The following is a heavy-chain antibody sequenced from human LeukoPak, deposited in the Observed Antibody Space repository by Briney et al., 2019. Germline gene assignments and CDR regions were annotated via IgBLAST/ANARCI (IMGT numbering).Heavy chain of an antibody. V-gene: IGHV1-69*13. CDR2: IIPIFGTA. CDR3: ARDSSEFRSLIPH. CDR1: GFTFTSYD. D-gene: IGHD2-21*01. J-gene: IGHJ1*01. Sequence: VASVTVSCTASGFTFTSYDINWVRQAPGQGLEWMGGIIPIFGTAKYAQKFQGRVTISADESTSTAYMELSSLRSEDTAVYYCARDSSEFRSLIPHWGQGTLVTVSS.